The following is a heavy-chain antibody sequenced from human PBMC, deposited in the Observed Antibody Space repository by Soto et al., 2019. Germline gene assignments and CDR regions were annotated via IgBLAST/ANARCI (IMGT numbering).Heavy chain of an antibody. Sequence: GGSLRLSCAASGFTFSTYAMGWVRQAPGKGLEWVSVVSSGGGTHYADSVKGRFAVSRDNSKNTLSLQMNSLRADDTAVYYCAKRRGAGGHFDYWGQGALVTVSS. CDR3: AKRRGAGGHFDY. CDR1: GFTFSTYA. CDR2: VSSGGGT. J-gene: IGHJ4*02. D-gene: IGHD2-15*01. V-gene: IGHV3-23*01.